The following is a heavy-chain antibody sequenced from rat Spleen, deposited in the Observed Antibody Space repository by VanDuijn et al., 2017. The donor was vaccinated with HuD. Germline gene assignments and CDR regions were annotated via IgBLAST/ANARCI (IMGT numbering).Heavy chain of an antibody. D-gene: IGHD1-3*01. CDR3: AAEGFYGSHWFPY. CDR2: VTPSGITT. J-gene: IGHJ3*01. Sequence: EVQLVESGGGLVQPGRSLKLSCAASGFTFSKYGMQWIRQTPTKGLEWVAAVTPSGITTDYRDSVKGRFTISRDKTNSRLYLQMNSLKSEDTATYYCAAEGFYGSHWFPYWGQGTLVTVSS. CDR1: GFTFSKYG. V-gene: IGHV5-19*01.